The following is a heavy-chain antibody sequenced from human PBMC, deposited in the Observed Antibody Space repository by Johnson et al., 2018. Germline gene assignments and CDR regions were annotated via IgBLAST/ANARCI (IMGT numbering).Heavy chain of an antibody. CDR3: VLDHPGVDAWLGYFQH. D-gene: IGHD7-27*01. CDR2: LKSKTSGGTS. V-gene: IGHV3-15*01. J-gene: IGHJ1*01. Sequence: VQLVQSGGGLVKPGGSVRISCAASGFTFNNAWMSWVRQAPGKGLEWVGRLKSKTSGGTSDYAAPVKARFTISRDDSKITLYRQMDSLKTEDTAVYYCVLDHPGVDAWLGYFQHWGQGTLVTVSS. CDR1: GFTFNNAW.